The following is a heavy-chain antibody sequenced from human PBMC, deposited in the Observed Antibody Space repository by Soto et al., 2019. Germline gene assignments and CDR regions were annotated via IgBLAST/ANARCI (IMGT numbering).Heavy chain of an antibody. CDR2: IYPGDSDT. V-gene: IGHV5-51*01. J-gene: IGHJ6*02. CDR1: GYSFTSYW. D-gene: IGHD6-13*01. CDR3: ARTAAAGKYYYGMDV. Sequence: RGESLKISCKVSGYSFTSYWIGWVRQMPGKGLEWMGIIYPGDSDTRYSPSFQGQVTISADKSISTAYLQWSSLKASDTAMYYCARTAAAGKYYYGMDVWGQGTTVTVSS.